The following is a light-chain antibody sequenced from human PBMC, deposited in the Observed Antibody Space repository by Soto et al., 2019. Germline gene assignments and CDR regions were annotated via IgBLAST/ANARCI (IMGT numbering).Light chain of an antibody. CDR2: GAS. CDR3: QQYGSSISYT. V-gene: IGKV3-20*01. J-gene: IGKJ2*01. Sequence: VLTQSPGTLSLSPGERATLSCRASQTVSSNYLAWYQQKPGQAPRLLIYGASSRATGIPDRFSGSGSGTDFTLTISRLEPEDLAVYYCQQYGSSISYTFGQGTKLEIK. CDR1: QTVSSNY.